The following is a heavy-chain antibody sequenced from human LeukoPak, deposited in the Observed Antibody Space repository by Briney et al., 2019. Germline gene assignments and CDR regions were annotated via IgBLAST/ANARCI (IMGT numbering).Heavy chain of an antibody. CDR3: AIGVLKPYYDD. V-gene: IGHV1-18*01. CDR1: GYTFTSYG. J-gene: IGHJ6*03. Sequence: ATLKLSCKASGYTFTSYGISWVRQAPGQGLEWMGWISTYNGNTTYAQTLKGRVTMTTDTSTSTSHRELSRLRSDAPAVYSVAIGVLKPYYDDWGTGTPVT. D-gene: IGHD3-22*01. CDR2: ISTYNGNT.